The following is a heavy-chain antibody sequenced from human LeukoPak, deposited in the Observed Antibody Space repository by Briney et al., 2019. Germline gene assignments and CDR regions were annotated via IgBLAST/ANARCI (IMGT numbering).Heavy chain of an antibody. J-gene: IGHJ5*02. D-gene: IGHD2-21*02. CDR2: ISGSGGST. V-gene: IGHV3-23*01. CDR1: GFTVSGNY. Sequence: QSGGSQRLSCEASGFTVSGNYMNWIRQAPGKGLEWVSAISGSGGSTYYADSVKGRFTISRDNSKNTLYLQMNSLRAEDTAVYYCAKSIFRYCGGDCYEWFDPWGQGTLVTVSS. CDR3: AKSIFRYCGGDCYEWFDP.